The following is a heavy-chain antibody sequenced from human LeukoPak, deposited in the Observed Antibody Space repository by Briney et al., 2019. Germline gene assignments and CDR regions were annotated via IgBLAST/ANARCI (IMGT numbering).Heavy chain of an antibody. Sequence: GGSLKLSCAASGFTFSSYSMNWVRQAPGKGLEWVSSISSSSSYIYYADSVKGRFTISRDNAKNSLYLQMDSLRAEDTAVYYCAREPTYCSGGSCYQPDWGQGTLVTVSS. V-gene: IGHV3-21*01. CDR2: ISSSSSYI. CDR1: GFTFSSYS. CDR3: AREPTYCSGGSCYQPD. D-gene: IGHD2-15*01. J-gene: IGHJ4*02.